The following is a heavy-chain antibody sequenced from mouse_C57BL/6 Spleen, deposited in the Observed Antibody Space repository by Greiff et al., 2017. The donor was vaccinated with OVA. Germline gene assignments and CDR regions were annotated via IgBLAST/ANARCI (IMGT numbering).Heavy chain of an antibody. CDR1: GYTFTDYY. J-gene: IGHJ4*01. V-gene: IGHV1-26*01. D-gene: IGHD2-4*01. CDR2: INPNNGGT. Sequence: EVQLQQSGPELVKPGASVKISCKASGYTFTDYYMNWVKQSHGKSLEWIGDINPNNGGTSYNQKFKGKATLTVDKSSSTAYMELRSLTSEDSAVYYCARILGDYDYYAMDYWGQGTSVTVSS. CDR3: ARILGDYDYYAMDY.